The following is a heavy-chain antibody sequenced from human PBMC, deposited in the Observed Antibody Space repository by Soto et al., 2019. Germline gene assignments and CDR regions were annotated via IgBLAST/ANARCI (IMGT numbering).Heavy chain of an antibody. CDR2: ISHSETS. V-gene: IGHV4-38-2*02. CDR3: GRASGGHSGWGRWSDP. D-gene: IGHD2-21*02. Sequence: SETLSLTCTVSGYSISSGYYGSWIRQTPGKGLEWIGSISHSETSYYHPTLRSRVTISTGTANNHLSLKLNSLTATDTAVYYRGRASGGHSGWGRWSDPWGQGTLVTVSS. CDR1: GYSISSGYY. J-gene: IGHJ5*02.